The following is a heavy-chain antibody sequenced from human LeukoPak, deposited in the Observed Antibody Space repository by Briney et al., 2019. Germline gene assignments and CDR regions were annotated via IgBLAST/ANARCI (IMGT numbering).Heavy chain of an antibody. V-gene: IGHV1-2*02. Sequence: ASVKVSCKASGYIFTGYYIHWVRQAPGQGLEWMGWINPNSGGTNHAQKFQGRVTMTGDTSINTAYMELIRLNSDDTAVYYCARALSSLRLYYFDSWGQGTLVSVSS. J-gene: IGHJ4*02. CDR1: GYIFTGYY. CDR3: ARALSSLRLYYFDS. CDR2: INPNSGGT. D-gene: IGHD6-6*01.